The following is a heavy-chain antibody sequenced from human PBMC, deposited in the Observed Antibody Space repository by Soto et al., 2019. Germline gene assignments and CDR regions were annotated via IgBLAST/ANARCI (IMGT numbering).Heavy chain of an antibody. Sequence: QVQLQESGPGLVKPSETLSLTCTVSGGSISSYYWSWIRQPPGKGLEWIGYIYYSGSTNYNPSLKRRVTISVDTSKNQVSRKLSSVAAADTAVYYCARVAGYCSGGSCYGYYYYYMDVWGKGTTVTVSS. D-gene: IGHD2-15*01. CDR2: IYYSGST. CDR3: ARVAGYCSGGSCYGYYYYYMDV. CDR1: GGSISSYY. V-gene: IGHV4-59*01. J-gene: IGHJ6*03.